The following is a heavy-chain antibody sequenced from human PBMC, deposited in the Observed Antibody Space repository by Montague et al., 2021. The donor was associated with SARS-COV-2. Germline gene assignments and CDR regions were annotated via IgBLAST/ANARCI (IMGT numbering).Heavy chain of an antibody. CDR3: AREGFPISTSDPVGAFDI. J-gene: IGHJ3*02. CDR1: GFIFSSYA. CDR2: ISYDGRKE. Sequence: SLRLSCAASGFIFSSYAFHWVRQAPGKGLEWVAIISYDGRKEYYEDSVEGRFTISRDTSRNTLYLQMNSLRSEDTATYYCAREGFPISTSDPVGAFDIWGQGTMVTVSS. D-gene: IGHD1-26*01. V-gene: IGHV3-30*04.